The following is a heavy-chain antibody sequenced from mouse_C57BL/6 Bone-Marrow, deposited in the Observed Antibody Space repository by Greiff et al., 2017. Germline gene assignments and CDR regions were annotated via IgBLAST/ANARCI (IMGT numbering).Heavy chain of an antibody. Sequence: VQLQQSGAELVRPGASVTLSCKASGYTFTDYEMHWVKQTPVHGLEWIGAIDPETGGTAYNQKFKGKAILTADKSSSTAYMELRSLTSEDSAVYYCTRSGSTTVVAYYYAMDYWGQGTSVTVSS. V-gene: IGHV1-15*01. CDR2: IDPETGGT. D-gene: IGHD1-1*01. CDR1: GYTFTDYE. J-gene: IGHJ4*01. CDR3: TRSGSTTVVAYYYAMDY.